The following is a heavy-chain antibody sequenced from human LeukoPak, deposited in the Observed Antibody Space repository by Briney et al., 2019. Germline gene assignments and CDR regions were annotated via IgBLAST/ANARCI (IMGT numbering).Heavy chain of an antibody. CDR3: ARDSYGDYVITDY. Sequence: SETLSLTCTVSGGSISSGDYYWSWIRQPPGKGLEWIGYIYYSGSTYYNPSLKSRVTISVDTSKNQFSLKLSSMTAADTAVYYCARDSYGDYVITDYWGQGTLVTVSS. D-gene: IGHD4-17*01. CDR2: IYYSGST. CDR1: GGSISSGDYY. J-gene: IGHJ4*02. V-gene: IGHV4-30-4*01.